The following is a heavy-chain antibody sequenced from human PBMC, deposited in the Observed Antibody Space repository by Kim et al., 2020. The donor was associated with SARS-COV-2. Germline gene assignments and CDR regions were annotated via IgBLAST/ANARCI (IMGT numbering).Heavy chain of an antibody. CDR2: ISWNSGSI. Sequence: GGSLRLSCAASGFTFGDYAMHWVRQAPGKGLEWVSGISWNSGSIGYADSVKGRFTISRDNAKNSLYLQMNSLRAEDTALYYCAKVGEDYYDSSGYAFDIWGQGTMVTVSS. CDR3: AKVGEDYYDSSGYAFDI. J-gene: IGHJ3*02. D-gene: IGHD3-22*01. V-gene: IGHV3-9*01. CDR1: GFTFGDYA.